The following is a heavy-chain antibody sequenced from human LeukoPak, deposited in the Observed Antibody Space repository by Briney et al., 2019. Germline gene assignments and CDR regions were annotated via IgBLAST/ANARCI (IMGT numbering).Heavy chain of an antibody. CDR2: INWNGGTT. Sequence: GGSLRLSCAATGFTFNDYGMSWVRQGPGKGLEWVSGINWNGGTTGYADSVRGRFTISRDNAKNSLYLQMNSLRAEDTAVYYCARDKHYDDSSNYVWGQGTLVTVSS. CDR1: GFTFNDYG. V-gene: IGHV3-20*04. D-gene: IGHD3-22*01. J-gene: IGHJ4*02. CDR3: ARDKHYDDSSNYV.